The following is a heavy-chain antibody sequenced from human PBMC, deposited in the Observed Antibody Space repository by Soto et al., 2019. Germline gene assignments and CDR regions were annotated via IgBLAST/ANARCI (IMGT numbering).Heavy chain of an antibody. CDR2: INAYNGNT. CDR1: GYTFTSYA. Sequence: ASVKVSCKASGYTFTSYAMHWVRQAPGQRLEWMGWINAYNGNTNYAQKLQGRVTMTTDTSTSTAYMELRSLRSDDTAVYYCARVDTYYYGSGSRRQFDYWGQGTLVTVSS. CDR3: ARVDTYYYGSGSRRQFDY. D-gene: IGHD3-10*01. V-gene: IGHV1-18*01. J-gene: IGHJ4*02.